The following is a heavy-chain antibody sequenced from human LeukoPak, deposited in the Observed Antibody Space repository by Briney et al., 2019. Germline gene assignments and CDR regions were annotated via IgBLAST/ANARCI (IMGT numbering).Heavy chain of an antibody. Sequence: SQTLSLTCTVSGGSISSGGYYWSWIRQHPGKGLEWIGYIYYSGSTYYNPSLKSRVTISVDKSKNQFSLKLSSVTAADTAVYYCATYFYGEYGSYYFDYWGQGTLVTVSS. CDR3: ATYFYGEYGSYYFDY. J-gene: IGHJ4*02. CDR2: IYYSGST. V-gene: IGHV4-31*09. CDR1: GGSISSGGYY. D-gene: IGHD4-17*01.